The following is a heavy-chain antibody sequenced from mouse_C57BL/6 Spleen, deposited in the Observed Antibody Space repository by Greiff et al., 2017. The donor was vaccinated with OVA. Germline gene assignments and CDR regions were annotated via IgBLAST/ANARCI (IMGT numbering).Heavy chain of an antibody. CDR2: IDPSDSYT. V-gene: IGHV1-50*01. Sequence: VQLQQPGAELVKPGASVKLSCKASGYTFTSYWMQWVKQRPGQGLEWIGEIDPSDSYTNYNQKFKGKATLNVDTSSSTAYMPLSSLTSEDSAVYYCAREVDYWGQGATLTDSS. CDR3: AREVDY. CDR1: GYTFTSYW. J-gene: IGHJ2*01.